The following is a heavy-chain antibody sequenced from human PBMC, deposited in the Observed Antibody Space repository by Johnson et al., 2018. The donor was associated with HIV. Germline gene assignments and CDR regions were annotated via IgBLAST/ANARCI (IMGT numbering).Heavy chain of an antibody. J-gene: IGHJ3*02. CDR3: ARDLLTNGWYSYDAFDI. Sequence: QVQLVESGGGVVQPGRSLRLSCAASGFTFSSYAMHWVRQAPGKGLEWVAVISYDGSNKYYADSVKGRFTISRDNSKNTLYLQRNSLRAEDTAVYYCARDLLTNGWYSYDAFDIWGQGTMVTVSS. V-gene: IGHV3-30-3*01. CDR2: ISYDGSNK. CDR1: GFTFSSYA. D-gene: IGHD6-19*01.